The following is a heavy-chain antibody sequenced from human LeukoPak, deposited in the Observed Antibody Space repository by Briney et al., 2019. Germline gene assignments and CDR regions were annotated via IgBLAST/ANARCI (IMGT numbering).Heavy chain of an antibody. CDR2: INPNSGGT. Sequence: ASVKVSCKASGYTFTGYYMHWVRQAPGQGLEWMGWINPNSGGTNYAQKFQGRVTMTRDTSISTAYMELSRLRSDDTAVYYCARDTRYQPLSDYFDYWGQGTLVTVSS. D-gene: IGHD2-2*01. V-gene: IGHV1-2*02. J-gene: IGHJ4*02. CDR3: ARDTRYQPLSDYFDY. CDR1: GYTFTGYY.